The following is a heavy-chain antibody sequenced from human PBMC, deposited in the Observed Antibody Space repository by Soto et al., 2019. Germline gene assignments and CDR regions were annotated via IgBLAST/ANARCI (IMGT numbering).Heavy chain of an antibody. V-gene: IGHV5-51*01. CDR2: IYPGDSDT. CDR3: ARRLYDSSGYSYYNWFDT. D-gene: IGHD3-22*01. CDR1: GYSFTSYW. J-gene: IGHJ5*02. Sequence: GESLKISCKGSGYSFTSYWIGWVRQMPGKGLEWMGIIYPGDSDTRYSPSFQGQVTISADKSISTAYLQWSSLKASDTAMYYGARRLYDSSGYSYYNWFDTWGQGTLVTVSS.